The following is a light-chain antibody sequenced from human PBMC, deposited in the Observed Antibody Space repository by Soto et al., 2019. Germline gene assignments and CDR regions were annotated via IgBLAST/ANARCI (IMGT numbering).Light chain of an antibody. J-gene: IGKJ4*01. Sequence: DIEVTQAPSTLSASVGDRVTITCRARQSISSWLAWYQQKPGKAPNLLICKVSSLESGVPSRFSGGGPGTESTLCISSLQPDDFATYYCQQYNSYPLTFGGGTQVEIK. CDR3: QQYNSYPLT. CDR2: KVS. CDR1: QSISSW. V-gene: IGKV1-5*03.